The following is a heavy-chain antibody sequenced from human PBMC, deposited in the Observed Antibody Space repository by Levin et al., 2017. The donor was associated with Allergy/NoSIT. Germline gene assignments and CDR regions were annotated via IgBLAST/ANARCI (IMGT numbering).Heavy chain of an antibody. CDR3: ASRPRIAARPFDY. Sequence: PSEPLSLTCAVYGGSFSGYYWSWIRQPPGQGLEWIGEINHSGSTNYNPSLKSRVTISVDTSKNQFSLKLSSVTAADTAVYYCASRPRIAARPFDYWGQGTLVTVSS. V-gene: IGHV4-34*01. CDR2: INHSGST. J-gene: IGHJ4*02. CDR1: GGSFSGYY. D-gene: IGHD6-6*01.